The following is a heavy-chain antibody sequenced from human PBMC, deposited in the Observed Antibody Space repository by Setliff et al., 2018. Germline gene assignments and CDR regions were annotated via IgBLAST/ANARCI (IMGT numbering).Heavy chain of an antibody. CDR2: ISDTTNFI. V-gene: IGHV3-21*01. J-gene: IGHJ4*02. CDR1: GFRFSDLY. Sequence: GSLRLSCAASGFRFSDLYMSWVRQAPGKGLEWVSSISDTTNFIYYADSVKGRFTISRDTAKNSLYLQMNSLRAEDSAVYYCASYYYGSGSSYIPPHFDYWGLGTLVTVSS. CDR3: ASYYYGSGSSYIPPHFDY. D-gene: IGHD3-10*01.